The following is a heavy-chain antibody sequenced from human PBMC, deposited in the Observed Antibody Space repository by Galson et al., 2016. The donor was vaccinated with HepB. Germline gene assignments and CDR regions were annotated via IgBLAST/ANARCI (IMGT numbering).Heavy chain of an antibody. Sequence: SLRLSCAASGFTFSNFGMSWVRQAPGKGLEWVSSISGTGDETYHDDSVKGRFTIARDTHKNTLYLQINSLKAADTDVYYCAKATRGIRGVMIYGMVVWGQETTVTVS. CDR1: GFTFSNFG. J-gene: IGHJ6*02. CDR3: AKATRGIRGVMIYGMVV. V-gene: IGHV3-23*01. D-gene: IGHD3-10*01. CDR2: ISGTGDET.